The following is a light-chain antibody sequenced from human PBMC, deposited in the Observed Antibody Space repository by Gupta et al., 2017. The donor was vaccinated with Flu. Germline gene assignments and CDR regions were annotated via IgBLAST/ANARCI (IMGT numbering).Light chain of an antibody. CDR1: SSDVGGYKY. CDR3: TSYTTRSTWV. Sequence: QSALTQPASVSGSPGQSTAISCTGTSSDVGGYKYVSWYQQHPGKAPKLMIYEVSNRPAGVSDRFSGSKSGNTAALTISGLQAEDEADYYCTSYTTRSTWVFGGGTKLTVL. CDR2: EVS. V-gene: IGLV2-14*01. J-gene: IGLJ3*02.